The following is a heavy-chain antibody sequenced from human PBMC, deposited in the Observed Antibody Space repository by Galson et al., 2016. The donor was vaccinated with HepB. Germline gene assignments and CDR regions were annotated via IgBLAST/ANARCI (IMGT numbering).Heavy chain of an antibody. CDR3: VRVSGPWVGVPAAKVYFDF. CDR1: GFTFKYHA. CDR2: ISDGGTA. Sequence: SLRLSCAASGFTFKYHAMSWVRQAPGSGLEWVAVISDGGTAHYADSVKGRFTISRDNSKNTVYLQVDSLRAEDRAEYYCVRVSGPWVGVPAAKVYFDFWGQGTLFIVSS. D-gene: IGHD2-2*01. V-gene: IGHV3-23*01. J-gene: IGHJ4*02.